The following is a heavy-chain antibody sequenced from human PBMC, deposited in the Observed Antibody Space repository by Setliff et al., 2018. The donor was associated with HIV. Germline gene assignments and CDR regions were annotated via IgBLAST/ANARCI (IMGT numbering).Heavy chain of an antibody. CDR2: IYTSGST. CDR1: GGSISGYY. D-gene: IGHD3-16*01. CDR3: ARRIGAGNFDY. J-gene: IGHJ4*02. V-gene: IGHV4-4*09. Sequence: SETLSLTCTASGGSISGYYWSWIRQPPGKGLEWIGYIYTSGSTHYNPSLKSRVTISVDTSKNQFSLKLSSVTAADMAVYYCARRIGAGNFDYWGQGTLVTVSS.